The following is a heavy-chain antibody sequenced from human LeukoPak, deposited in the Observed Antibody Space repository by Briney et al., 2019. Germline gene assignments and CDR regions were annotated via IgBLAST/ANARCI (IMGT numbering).Heavy chain of an antibody. D-gene: IGHD3-10*01. V-gene: IGHV4-59*01. Sequence: SETLSLTGSVSGASITSSYWSWIRQTPGKGLEWIGNIYSGSTNYNPSFESRVTVSLDTSKNQFSLRLTSVTAADTALYYCARDGYGSGSYGWFDPWGQGTLVTVSS. CDR3: ARDGYGSGSYGWFDP. CDR2: IYSGST. J-gene: IGHJ5*02. CDR1: GASITSSY.